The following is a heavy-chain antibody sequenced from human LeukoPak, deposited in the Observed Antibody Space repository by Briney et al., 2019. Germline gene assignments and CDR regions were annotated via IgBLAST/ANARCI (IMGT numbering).Heavy chain of an antibody. J-gene: IGHJ3*02. CDR3: ARVLRYDNSGHDSFDI. V-gene: IGHV3-7*01. CDR2: IKQDGSEK. CDR1: GFTFSSYW. D-gene: IGHD3-22*01. Sequence: GGSLRLSCAASGFTFSSYWMSWVRQAPGKGLEWVANIKQDGSEKYYVDSVKGRFTISRDNAKNSLYLQMNSLRAEDTAVYYCARVLRYDNSGHDSFDIWGQGTMVIVSS.